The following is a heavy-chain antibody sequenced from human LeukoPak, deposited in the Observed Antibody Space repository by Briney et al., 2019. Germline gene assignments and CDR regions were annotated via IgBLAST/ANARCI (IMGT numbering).Heavy chain of an antibody. J-gene: IGHJ4*02. Sequence: SETLSLTCAVYGGSFSGYYWSWIRQPPGKGLEWIGSIYYSGSTYYNPSLKSRVTISVDTPKNQFSLKLSSVTAADTAVYYCARVLGVTMDYWGQGTLVTVSS. CDR1: GGSFSGYY. CDR3: ARVLGVTMDY. V-gene: IGHV4-34*01. CDR2: IYYSGST. D-gene: IGHD3-16*01.